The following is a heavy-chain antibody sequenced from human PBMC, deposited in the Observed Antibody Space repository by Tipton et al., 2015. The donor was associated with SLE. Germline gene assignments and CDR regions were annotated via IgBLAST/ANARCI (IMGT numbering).Heavy chain of an antibody. J-gene: IGHJ4*02. V-gene: IGHV3-23*01. CDR3: AGRITMVQGVMVY. D-gene: IGHD3-10*01. Sequence: SLRLSCAASGFTFSSYAMSWVRQAPGKGLEWVSAVSGSGYSTYYADSVKGRLTISRDNSKNTLYLQMNSLRAEDTAVYYCAGRITMVQGVMVYWGQGTLVTVSS. CDR2: VSGSGYST. CDR1: GFTFSSYA.